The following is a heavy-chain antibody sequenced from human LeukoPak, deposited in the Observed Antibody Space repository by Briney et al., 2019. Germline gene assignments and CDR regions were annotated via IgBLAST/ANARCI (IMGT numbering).Heavy chain of an antibody. D-gene: IGHD3-22*01. CDR2: ISAYNGNT. CDR3: ARDPTLYYDSSEGPPFDY. CDR1: TTYD. Sequence: ASVKVSCKAFTTYDISWVRQAPGQGLEWMGWISAYNGNTNYAQKFQGRVTMTTDTSTSTAYMELRHLRSDDTAMYYCARDPTLYYDSSEGPPFDYWGQGTLVTVSS. V-gene: IGHV1-18*01. J-gene: IGHJ4*02.